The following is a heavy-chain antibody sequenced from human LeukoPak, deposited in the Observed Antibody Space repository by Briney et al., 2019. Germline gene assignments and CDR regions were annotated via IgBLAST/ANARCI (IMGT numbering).Heavy chain of an antibody. J-gene: IGHJ5*02. CDR2: INPNSGGT. CDR1: GYTFTGYY. CDR3: ARDIRPVRTHDWFDP. D-gene: IGHD3-16*01. V-gene: IGHV1-2*02. Sequence: GASVKVSCKASGYTFTGYYMHWVRQAPGQGLEWMGWINPNSGGTNYAQKFQGRVTMTRGTSISTAYMELSRLRSDDTAVYYCARDIRPVRTHDWFDPWGQGTLVTVSS.